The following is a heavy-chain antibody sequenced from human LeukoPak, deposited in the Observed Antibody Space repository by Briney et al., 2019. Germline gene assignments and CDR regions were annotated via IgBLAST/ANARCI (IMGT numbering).Heavy chain of an antibody. CDR3: AARSSGNPYF. J-gene: IGHJ4*02. D-gene: IGHD1-26*01. V-gene: IGHV3-7*03. Sequence: GGSLRLSCAASGFTFSSYAMHWVRQAPGKGLQWVAKIKQDGSEKYYVDSVKGRFTISRDNAENSLYLQMNSLRVEDTAVYYCAARSSGNPYFWGQGTLVTVSS. CDR2: IKQDGSEK. CDR1: GFTFSSYA.